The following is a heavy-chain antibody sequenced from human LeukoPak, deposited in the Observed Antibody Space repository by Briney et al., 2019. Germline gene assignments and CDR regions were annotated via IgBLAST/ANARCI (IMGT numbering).Heavy chain of an antibody. CDR1: GGSISSYY. D-gene: IGHD4-17*01. J-gene: IGHJ4*02. CDR3: ARVDTVPKGSYYFDY. CDR2: IYYSGST. V-gene: IGHV4-59*01. Sequence: PSETLSLTCTVSGGSISSYYWSWIRQPPGKGLEWIGYIYYSGSTNYNPSLKSRVTISVDTSKNQFSLKLSSVTAADTAVYYCARVDTVPKGSYYFDYRGQGTLVTASS.